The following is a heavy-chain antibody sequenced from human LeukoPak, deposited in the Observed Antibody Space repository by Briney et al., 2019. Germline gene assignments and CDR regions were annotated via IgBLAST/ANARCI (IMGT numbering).Heavy chain of an antibody. V-gene: IGHV3-48*04. J-gene: IGHJ4*02. CDR2: ISSSSSTI. CDR3: ARGYRGSAFDY. Sequence: GGSLRLSCAASGFTFSSYSMNWVRQAPGKGLEWVSYISSSSSTIYYADSVKGRFNISRDNAKNSLYLQMNSLRAEDTAVYYCARGYRGSAFDYWGQGTLVTVSS. CDR1: GFTFSSYS. D-gene: IGHD2-2*01.